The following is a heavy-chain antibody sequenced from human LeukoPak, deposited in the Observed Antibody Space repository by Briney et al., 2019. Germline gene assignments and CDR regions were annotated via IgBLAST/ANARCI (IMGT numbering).Heavy chain of an antibody. CDR2: VYYSGST. CDR1: GGSVSGYY. CDR3: ARIHRYCSGGACYVLDN. J-gene: IGHJ4*02. V-gene: IGHV4-59*02. Sequence: PSETLSLTCVVSGGSVSGYYWGWIRQPPGRGLEWIGYVYYSGSTNYNPSFKSRITISVDTSRNQFSLQLSSVTAAGTAVYYCARIHRYCSGGACYVLDNWGRGTLVAVSS. D-gene: IGHD2-15*01.